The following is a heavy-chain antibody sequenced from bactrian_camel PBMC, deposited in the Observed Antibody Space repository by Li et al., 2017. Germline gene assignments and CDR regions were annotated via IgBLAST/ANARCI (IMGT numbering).Heavy chain of an antibody. D-gene: IGHD2*01. V-gene: IGHV3S54*01. J-gene: IGHJ6*01. Sequence: QVQLVESGGGSVEAGGSLRLSCAASGYTASINCMGWFRQAPGKEREGVASIDGDGHIYYADAVQGRFNISRDNAKNTLYLQMSSLEPEDTAMYYCAARGVRGSLCLDFSSWGPGFGYYGQGTQVTVS. CDR1: GYTASINC. CDR2: IDGDGHI. CDR3: AARGVRGSLCLDFSSWGPGFGY.